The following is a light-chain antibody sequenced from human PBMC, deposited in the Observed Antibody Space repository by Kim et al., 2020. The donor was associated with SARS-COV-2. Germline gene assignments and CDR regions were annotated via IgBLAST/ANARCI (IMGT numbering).Light chain of an antibody. CDR1: SLRSYY. CDR3: QSRDSGGNVV. J-gene: IGLJ2*01. V-gene: IGLV3-19*01. Sequence: SSELTQDPAVSVALGQTVRITCLGDSLRSYYATWYQQKPRQAPLLVIFGRDNRHSGIPDRFSGSTSGNTASLTISGAQAEDEADFYCQSRDSGGNVVFGGGTQLTVL. CDR2: GRD.